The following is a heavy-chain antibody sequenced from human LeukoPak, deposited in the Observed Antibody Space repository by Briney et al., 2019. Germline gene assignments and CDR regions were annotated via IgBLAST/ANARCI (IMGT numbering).Heavy chain of an antibody. CDR1: GYSFISYG. D-gene: IGHD3-22*01. V-gene: IGHV1-18*01. CDR2: TSAYNGNI. Sequence: GASVKVSCKASGYSFISYGISWVRQAPGQGLEWMGSTSAYNGNINYAQKLQGRVTMTTDTSTSTAYMELRSLRSDDTAVYYCARDIHYSDSSGYPEYWGQGTLVTVSS. J-gene: IGHJ4*02. CDR3: ARDIHYSDSSGYPEY.